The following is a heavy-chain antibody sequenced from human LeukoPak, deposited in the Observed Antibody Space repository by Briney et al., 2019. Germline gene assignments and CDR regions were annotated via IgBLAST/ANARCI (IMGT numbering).Heavy chain of an antibody. CDR3: ARTVDDYDILTGYFDY. V-gene: IGHV1-18*01. D-gene: IGHD3-9*01. CDR2: ISAYNGNT. J-gene: IGHJ4*02. CDR1: GYTFTSYG. Sequence: ASVKVSCKASGYTFTSYGISWVRQAPGQGLEWRGWISAYNGNTNYAQKLLGRVTMTTDTSTSTAYMKLRSLRSDDTAVYYCARTVDDYDILTGYFDYWGQGTLVTVSS.